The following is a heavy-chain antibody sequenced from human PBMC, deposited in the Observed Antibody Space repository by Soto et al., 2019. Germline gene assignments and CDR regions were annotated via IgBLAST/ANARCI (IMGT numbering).Heavy chain of an antibody. V-gene: IGHV3-48*01. CDR2: ISSSSSTI. J-gene: IGHJ6*03. D-gene: IGHD2-2*01. CDR1: GFTFSSYS. CDR3: ARDRPLNPGVVPPAATDNYYYYYMDV. Sequence: EVQLVESGGGLVQPGGSLRLSCAASGFTFSSYSMNWVRQAPGKGLEWVSYISSSSSTISYAESVKGRLTPSRDNANNSLYLQMNSLRAEDTAVYYCARDRPLNPGVVPPAATDNYYYYYMDVWGKGSTVTVSS.